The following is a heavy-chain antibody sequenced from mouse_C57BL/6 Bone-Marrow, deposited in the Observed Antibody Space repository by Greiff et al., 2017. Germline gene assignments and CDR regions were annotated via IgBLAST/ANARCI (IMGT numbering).Heavy chain of an antibody. Sequence: EVQLQQSGPELVKPGASVKIPCKASGYTFTDYNMDWVKQSHGKSLEWIGDINPNNGGTIYNQKFKGKATLTVDKSSSTAYMELRSLTSEDTAVYYCARSRDDTTLPSYWYFDVWGTGTTVTVSS. CDR1: GYTFTDYN. CDR3: ARSRDDTTLPSYWYFDV. D-gene: IGHD2-12*01. V-gene: IGHV1-18*01. J-gene: IGHJ1*03. CDR2: INPNNGGT.